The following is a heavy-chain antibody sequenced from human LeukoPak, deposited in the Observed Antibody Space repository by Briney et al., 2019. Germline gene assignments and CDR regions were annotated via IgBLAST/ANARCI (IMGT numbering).Heavy chain of an antibody. CDR1: GFTFSSYS. CDR2: ISSSSSSYI. V-gene: IGHV3-21*01. D-gene: IGHD3-16*01. J-gene: IGHJ4*02. Sequence: GGSLRLSCAASGFTFSSYSMNWVRQAPGKGLEWVSSISSSSSSYIYYADSVKGRFTISRDNAKNSLYLQMNSLRAEDTAVYYCARVPRGGNYFDYWGQGTLVTVSS. CDR3: ARVPRGGNYFDY.